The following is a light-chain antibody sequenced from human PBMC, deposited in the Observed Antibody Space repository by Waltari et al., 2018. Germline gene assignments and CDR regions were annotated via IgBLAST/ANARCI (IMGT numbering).Light chain of an antibody. CDR2: DAS. CDR3: QHYHNWPST. Sequence: IVMTQSPAPLPVSPGGRVTLSCRASQNIGSHLAWYQQKPGQAPRLLIFDASTRATGIPARFGGSGSGTEFTLTISSLQSEDSAIYYCQHYHNWPSTFGQG. V-gene: IGKV3-15*01. J-gene: IGKJ5*01. CDR1: QNIGSH.